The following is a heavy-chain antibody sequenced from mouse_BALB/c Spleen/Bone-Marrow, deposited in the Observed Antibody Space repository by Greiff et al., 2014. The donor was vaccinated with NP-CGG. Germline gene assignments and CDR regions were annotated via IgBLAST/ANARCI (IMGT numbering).Heavy chain of an antibody. D-gene: IGHD4-1*01. V-gene: IGHV3-8*02. J-gene: IGHJ3*01. Sequence: EVQVVESGPSLVKPSQTLSLTCSVTGDSITSGYWNWIRKFPGNKLEYMGYISYSGSTYYNPPLKSRISITRDTSKNQYYLQLNSVITEDTATYYCARGTGTWFAYWGQGTLVTVSA. CDR3: ARGTGTWFAY. CDR2: ISYSGST. CDR1: GDSITSGY.